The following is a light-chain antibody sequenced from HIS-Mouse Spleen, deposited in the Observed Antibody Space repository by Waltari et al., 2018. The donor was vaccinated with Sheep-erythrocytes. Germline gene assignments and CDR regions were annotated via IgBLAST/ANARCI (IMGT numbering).Light chain of an antibody. CDR2: GAS. V-gene: IGKV3-20*01. CDR3: QQYGSSLRT. J-gene: IGKJ1*01. CDR1: QSLGSRY. Sequence: SSRARQSLGSRYLAWYQQQTGQDPSLLIYGASSRATGIPDRFSGGGSGTDFTLTISRLEPEDFAVYYCQQYGSSLRTFGQGTKVEIK.